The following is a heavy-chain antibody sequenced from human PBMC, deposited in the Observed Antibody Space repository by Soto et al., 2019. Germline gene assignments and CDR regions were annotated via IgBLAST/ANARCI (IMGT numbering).Heavy chain of an antibody. D-gene: IGHD6-19*01. Sequence: QIQLVESGGGVVQPGKSLRVPCSASGFTFRNFGMHWVRQAPGKGLEWVAVITYDGSNTYYRESVKGRLTISRDNLQNMVYLQMNSLRVEDTGVYYCAKDWGSGWYYFDSWGQGTLVTVSS. CDR3: AKDWGSGWYYFDS. J-gene: IGHJ4*02. CDR1: GFTFRNFG. CDR2: ITYDGSNT. V-gene: IGHV3-30*18.